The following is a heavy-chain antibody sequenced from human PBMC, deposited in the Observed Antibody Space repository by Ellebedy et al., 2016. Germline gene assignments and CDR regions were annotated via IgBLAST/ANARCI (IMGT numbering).Heavy chain of an antibody. V-gene: IGHV3-30*18. J-gene: IGHJ6*03. CDR3: AKDLHGYDYYYFYYRDV. CDR2: ISYDGSNE. Sequence: GESLKISXAASGFTFNNYAIHWVRQAPGKGLEWVAVISYDGSNEYYADSVKGRFTISRDNSKNTLYLQMNSLRAEDTAVYFCAKDLHGYDYYYFYYRDVWGKGTTVTVSS. CDR1: GFTFNNYA. D-gene: IGHD5-12*01.